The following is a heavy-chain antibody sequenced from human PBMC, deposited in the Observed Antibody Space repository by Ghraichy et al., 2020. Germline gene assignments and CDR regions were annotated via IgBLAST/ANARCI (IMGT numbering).Heavy chain of an antibody. J-gene: IGHJ5*02. D-gene: IGHD3-16*01. CDR3: ARLPRGLGLDP. Sequence: SETLSLTCTVSGGSISSNSYYWGWIRQPPGKGLEWIGTIYYSGSTFYNPSLKSRVAISVDTSKNQFSLNLISVTAADTAVYYCARLPRGLGLDPWGQGTLVIVSS. CDR2: IYYSGST. CDR1: GGSISSNSYY. V-gene: IGHV4-39*01.